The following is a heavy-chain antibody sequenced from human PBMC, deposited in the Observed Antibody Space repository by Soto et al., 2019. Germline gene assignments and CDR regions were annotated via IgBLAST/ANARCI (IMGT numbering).Heavy chain of an antibody. J-gene: IGHJ3*02. CDR3: ARDRVYDGSARKSPYAFDI. D-gene: IGHD3-22*01. V-gene: IGHV4-31*03. CDR2: IYYSGST. CDR1: GGSISSGSYY. Sequence: SETLSLTCTVSGGSISSGSYYWSWIRQHPGKGLEWIGYIYYSGSTYYNPSLKSRVTISVDTSKNQFSLKLSSVTAADTAVYYCARDRVYDGSARKSPYAFDIWGQGTMVTSSS.